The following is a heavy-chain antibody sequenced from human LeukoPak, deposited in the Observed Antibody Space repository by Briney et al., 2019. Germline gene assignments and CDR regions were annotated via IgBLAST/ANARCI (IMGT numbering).Heavy chain of an antibody. CDR2: IYYSGST. CDR3: ATVVAAAGSDAFDI. Sequence: PSQTLSLTCTVSGGSISSGDYYWSWIRQPPGEGLEWIGYIYYSGSTYYNPSLKSRVTISVDTSKNQFSLKLSSVTAADTAVYYCATVVAAAGSDAFDIWGQGTMVTVSS. D-gene: IGHD6-13*01. CDR1: GGSISSGDYY. V-gene: IGHV4-30-4*01. J-gene: IGHJ3*02.